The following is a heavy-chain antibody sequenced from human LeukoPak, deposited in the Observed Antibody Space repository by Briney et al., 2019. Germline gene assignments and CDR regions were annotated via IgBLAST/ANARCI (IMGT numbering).Heavy chain of an antibody. D-gene: IGHD6-13*01. V-gene: IGHV4-31*03. CDR2: IYYSGST. J-gene: IGHJ4*02. CDR3: ASSLGRYSSSWYFGY. CDR1: GGSISSGGYY. Sequence: SETLSFTCTVSGGSISSGGYYWSWIRQHPGKGLEWIGYIYYSGSTYYNPSLKSRVTISVDTSKNQFSLKLSSVTAADTAVYHCASSLGRYSSSWYFGYWGQGTLVTVSS.